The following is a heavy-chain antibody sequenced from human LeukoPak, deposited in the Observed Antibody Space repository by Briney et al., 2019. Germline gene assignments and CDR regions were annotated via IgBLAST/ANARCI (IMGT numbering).Heavy chain of an antibody. D-gene: IGHD4-17*01. CDR3: ARGVTTVTSFDY. J-gene: IGHJ4*02. Sequence: SETLSLTCAVYGGSFSGYYWSWIRQPPGKGLEWLGEINHSGSTNYNPSLKSRVTISVDTSKNQFSLKLSSVTAADTAVYYCARGVTTVTSFDYWGQGTLVTVSS. CDR1: GGSFSGYY. V-gene: IGHV4-34*01. CDR2: INHSGST.